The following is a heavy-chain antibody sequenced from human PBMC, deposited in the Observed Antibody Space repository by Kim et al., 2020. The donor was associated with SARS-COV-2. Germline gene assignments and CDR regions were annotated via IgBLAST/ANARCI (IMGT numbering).Heavy chain of an antibody. Sequence: YYADAVKGRLPSSRDNSKNTLYLQMNSLRAEDTAVYYCAKDGYSYGYNYWGQGTLVTVSS. D-gene: IGHD5-18*01. J-gene: IGHJ4*02. CDR3: AKDGYSYGYNY. V-gene: IGHV3-33*06.